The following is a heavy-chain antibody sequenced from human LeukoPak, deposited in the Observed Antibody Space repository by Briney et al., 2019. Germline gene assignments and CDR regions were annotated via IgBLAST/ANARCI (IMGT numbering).Heavy chain of an antibody. V-gene: IGHV3-21*04. CDR2: ISSSSSYI. CDR3: AREGYHDAFDI. J-gene: IGHJ3*02. CDR1: GFTFSSYS. Sequence: GGSLRLSCAASGFTFSSYSMNWVRQAPGKGLEWVSSISSSSSYIYYADSAKGRFTISRDKAKNSLYLQMNSLRSEDTAVYYCAREGYHDAFDIWGQGTMVTVSS. D-gene: IGHD2-2*01.